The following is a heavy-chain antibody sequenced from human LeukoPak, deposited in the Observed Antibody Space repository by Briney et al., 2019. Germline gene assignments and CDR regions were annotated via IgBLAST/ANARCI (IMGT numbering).Heavy chain of an antibody. J-gene: IGHJ4*02. D-gene: IGHD3-10*01. V-gene: IGHV4-61*09. CDR1: GGSISSGSYD. Sequence: KTSETLSLTCTVSGGSISSGSYDWYWIRQPAGKGLEWIGHIYTSGTSNYNPSLRSRVTISVDTSKNQVSLKLTSVTAADTAVYYCARRTQTTYYSGSGIAYWGQGTLVTVSS. CDR2: IYTSGTS. CDR3: ARRTQTTYYSGSGIAY.